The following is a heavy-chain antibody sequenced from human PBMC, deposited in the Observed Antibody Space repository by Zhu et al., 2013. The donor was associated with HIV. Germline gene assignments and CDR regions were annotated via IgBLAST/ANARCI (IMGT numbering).Heavy chain of an antibody. CDR3: ARPYWGGWYFDL. CDR2: ISSSSSYI. V-gene: IGHV3-21*01. Sequence: EVQLVESGGGLVKPGGSLRLSCAASGFTFSSYSMNWVRQAPGKGLEWVSSISSSSSYIYYADSVKGRFTISRDNAKNSLYLQMNSLRAEDTAVYYCARPYWGGWYFDLWGRGTLVTVSS. CDR1: GFTFSSYS. J-gene: IGHJ2*01. D-gene: IGHD7-27*01.